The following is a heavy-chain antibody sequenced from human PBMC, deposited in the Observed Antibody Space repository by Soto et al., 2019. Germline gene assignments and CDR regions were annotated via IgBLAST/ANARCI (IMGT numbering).Heavy chain of an antibody. CDR2: IIPILGIA. D-gene: IGHD1-26*01. CDR1: GGTFSSYT. Sequence: QVQLVQSGAEVKKPGSSVKVSCKASGGTFSSYTISWVRQAPGQGLEWMGRIIPILGIANYAQKFQGRVTVTEAKCTSTAQMVVRSLISDETAVYYCSRVGNQVENYWSKVTRVTVSS. J-gene: IGHJ4*02. V-gene: IGHV1-69*02. CDR3: SRVGNQVENY.